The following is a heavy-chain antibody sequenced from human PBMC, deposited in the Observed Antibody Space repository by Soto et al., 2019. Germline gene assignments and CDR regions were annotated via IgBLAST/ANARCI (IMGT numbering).Heavy chain of an antibody. CDR1: GYTFTSYY. J-gene: IGHJ4*02. CDR3: ARAKYPLAVTTYFDY. D-gene: IGHD4-4*01. CDR2: INPSGGST. Sequence: ASVKVSCKASGYTFTSYYMHWVRQAPGQGLEWMGIINPSGGSTSYAQKFQGRATMTRGTSTSTVYMELSSLRSEDTAVYYCARAKYPLAVTTYFDYWGQGTLVTVSS. V-gene: IGHV1-46*01.